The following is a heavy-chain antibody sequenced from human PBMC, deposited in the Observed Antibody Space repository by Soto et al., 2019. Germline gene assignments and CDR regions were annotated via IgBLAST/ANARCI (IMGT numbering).Heavy chain of an antibody. Sequence: PSETLSLTCTVSGGSISSSSYYWSWIRQPPRKGLEWIGYIYYSGSTNYNPSLKSRVTISIDRSKNQFSLKLSSVTAADTAMYYCARERVGTKKQYYFGYWGHGTLVTVSS. V-gene: IGHV4-61*05. CDR1: GGSISSSSYY. J-gene: IGHJ4*01. CDR3: ARERVGTKKQYYFGY. CDR2: IYYSGST. D-gene: IGHD5-12*01.